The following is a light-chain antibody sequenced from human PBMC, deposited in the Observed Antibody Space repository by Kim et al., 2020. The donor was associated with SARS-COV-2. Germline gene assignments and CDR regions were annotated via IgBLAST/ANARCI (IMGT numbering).Light chain of an antibody. Sequence: GQSVTISCTGTSSDVGAYNYVSWYQQHPAKAPKLLILDVTKRPSGIPDRFSGSKSGNTSSLTISGLQSDDETDYYCCSNAGRYTWVFGGGTQLTVL. J-gene: IGLJ3*02. CDR2: DVT. V-gene: IGLV2-11*03. CDR3: CSNAGRYTWV. CDR1: SSDVGAYNY.